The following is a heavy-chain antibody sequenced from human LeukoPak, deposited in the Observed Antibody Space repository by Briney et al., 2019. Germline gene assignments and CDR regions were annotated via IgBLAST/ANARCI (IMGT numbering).Heavy chain of an antibody. J-gene: IGHJ1*01. V-gene: IGHV3-33*06. Sequence: GGSLRLSCAASKFTFSHYGMHWVRQAPGKGLQWVAVIWSDGTNQYYADSVKGRFTISRDNSNNMLYLQMNSLRGDDSGVYYCAKDAQRGFDYSNSLQYWGQGALGTVSS. D-gene: IGHD4-11*01. CDR1: KFTFSHYG. CDR2: IWSDGTNQ. CDR3: AKDAQRGFDYSNSLQY.